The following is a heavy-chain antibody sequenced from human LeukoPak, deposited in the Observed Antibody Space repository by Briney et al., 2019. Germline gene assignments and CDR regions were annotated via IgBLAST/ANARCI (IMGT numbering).Heavy chain of an antibody. J-gene: IGHJ4*02. CDR2: ISSSSSTI. V-gene: IGHV3-48*02. D-gene: IGHD6-19*01. Sequence: GGSLRLFCAASGFTFSSYSMNWVRQAPGKGLEWVSYISSSSSTIYYADSVKGRFTISRDNAKNSLYLQMNSLRDEDTAVYYCARQQWMRGYYFDYWGQGTLVTVSS. CDR1: GFTFSSYS. CDR3: ARQQWMRGYYFDY.